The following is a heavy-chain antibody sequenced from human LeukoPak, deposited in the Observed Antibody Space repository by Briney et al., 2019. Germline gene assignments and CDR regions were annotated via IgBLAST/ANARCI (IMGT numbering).Heavy chain of an antibody. CDR2: ICSSSSYI. CDR1: GFTFSSYS. Sequence: GGSLRLSCAASGFTFSSYSMNWVRQAPGKGLEWVSSICSSSSYIYYADSVKGRFTISRDNAKNSLYLQMNSLRAEDTAVYYCARDERGYYYYYYGMDVWGQGTTVTVSS. CDR3: ARDERGYYYYYYGMDV. J-gene: IGHJ6*02. V-gene: IGHV3-21*01. D-gene: IGHD3-16*01.